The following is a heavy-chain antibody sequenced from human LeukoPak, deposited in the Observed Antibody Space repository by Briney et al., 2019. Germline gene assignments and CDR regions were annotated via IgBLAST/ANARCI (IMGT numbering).Heavy chain of an antibody. J-gene: IGHJ5*02. V-gene: IGHV4-38-2*02. CDR1: GYSISSGYY. D-gene: IGHD7-27*01. CDR3: ARSTGEWFDP. Sequence: SETLSLTCTVSGYSISSGYYWGWIRQPPGKGLEWIGSIYHSGSTYYNSSLKSRVTISVDTFKNQFSLKLSSVTAADTAVYYCARSTGEWFDPWGQGTLVTVSS. CDR2: IYHSGST.